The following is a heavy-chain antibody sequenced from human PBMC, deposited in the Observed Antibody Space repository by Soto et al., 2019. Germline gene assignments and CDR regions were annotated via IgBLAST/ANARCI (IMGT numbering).Heavy chain of an antibody. CDR2: IIPIFGTA. CDR3: ARCRCSGGSCYHTYYYYYGMDV. D-gene: IGHD2-15*01. CDR1: GGTFSSYA. J-gene: IGHJ6*02. V-gene: IGHV1-69*13. Sequence: SVKVSCKASGGTFSSYAISWVRQAPGQGLEWIGRIIPIFGTANYAQKFQGRVTITADESTSTAYMELNSLRFEDTAVYYCARCRCSGGSCYHTYYYYYGMDVWGQGTTVTVSS.